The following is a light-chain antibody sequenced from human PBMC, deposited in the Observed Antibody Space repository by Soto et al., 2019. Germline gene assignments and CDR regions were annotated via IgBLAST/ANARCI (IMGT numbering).Light chain of an antibody. CDR3: CSYAGTTTYYV. CDR1: SSDVGSYNL. V-gene: IGLV2-23*02. Sequence: QSALTQPASVSGSPGQSITISCTGTSSDVGSYNLVSWYQHHPGKAPKLMIYDVAKRPSGVSDRFSGSKSGNTASLTISELQAEDEADYYCCSYAGTTTYYVFGTGTKVTVL. CDR2: DVA. J-gene: IGLJ1*01.